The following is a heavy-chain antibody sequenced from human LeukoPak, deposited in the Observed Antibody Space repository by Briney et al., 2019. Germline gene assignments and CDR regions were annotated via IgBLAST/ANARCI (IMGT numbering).Heavy chain of an antibody. CDR3: ARDPTVLLWFGELLRGTNDAFDI. D-gene: IGHD3-10*01. J-gene: IGHJ3*02. Sequence: ASVKVSCKASGYTFTGYYMHWVRQAPGQGLEWMGWINPNSGGTNYAQKFQGRVTMTRDTSISTAYMELSRLRSDDTAVYYCARDPTVLLWFGELLRGTNDAFDIGGQGTMVTVSS. CDR2: INPNSGGT. CDR1: GYTFTGYY. V-gene: IGHV1-2*02.